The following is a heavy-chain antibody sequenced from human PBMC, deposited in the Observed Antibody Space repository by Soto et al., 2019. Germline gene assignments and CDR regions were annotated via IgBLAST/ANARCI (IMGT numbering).Heavy chain of an antibody. CDR1: GGTFSSYA. CDR3: AREPYSSSPSHADY. Sequence: QVQLVQSGAEVKKPGSSVKVSCKASGGTFSSYAISWVRQAPGQGLEWMGGIIPIFGTANYAQKFQGRVTITADESTSPAYMELSSLRSEDTAVYYCAREPYSSSPSHADYWGQGTLVTVSS. CDR2: IIPIFGTA. J-gene: IGHJ4*02. D-gene: IGHD6-6*01. V-gene: IGHV1-69*12.